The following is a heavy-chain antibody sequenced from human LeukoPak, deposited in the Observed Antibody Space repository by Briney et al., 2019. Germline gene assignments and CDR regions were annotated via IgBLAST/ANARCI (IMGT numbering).Heavy chain of an antibody. D-gene: IGHD5-24*01. CDR1: GGSISSYY. CDR2: IHYSGST. V-gene: IGHV4-59*08. CDR3: ASRRRDGYNLGAFDI. Sequence: SSETLSLTCTVSGGSISSYYWSWIRQPPGKGLEWIGYIHYSGSTNYNPSLKSRVTISVDTSKNQFSLKLSSVTAADTAVYYCASRRRDGYNLGAFDIWGQGTMVTVSS. J-gene: IGHJ3*02.